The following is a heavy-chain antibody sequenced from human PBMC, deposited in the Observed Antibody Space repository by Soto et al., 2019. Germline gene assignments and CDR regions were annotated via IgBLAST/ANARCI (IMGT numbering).Heavy chain of an antibody. Sequence: ASVKVSCKASGYTFTDYYMHWVRQAPGQGLEYMGWINPNSGDTNYGQKVQGRVTMTRDTSINTAYMELSGLRSDDTAVSYCARDLYYHGSAYREFDPWGQGTLVTVSS. CDR3: ARDLYYHGSAYREFDP. D-gene: IGHD3-22*01. V-gene: IGHV1-2*02. CDR1: GYTFTDYY. CDR2: INPNSGDT. J-gene: IGHJ5*02.